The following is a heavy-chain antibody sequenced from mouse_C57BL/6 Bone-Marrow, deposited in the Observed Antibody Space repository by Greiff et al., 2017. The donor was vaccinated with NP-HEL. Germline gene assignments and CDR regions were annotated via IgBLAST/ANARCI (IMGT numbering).Heavy chain of an antibody. V-gene: IGHV1-64*01. CDR1: GYTFTSYW. CDR2: IHPNSGST. Sequence: QVQLQQPGAELVKPGASVKLSCKASGYTFTSYWMHWVKQRPGQGLEWIGMIHPNSGSTNYNEKFKSKATLTVDKSSSTAYMQLSSLTSEDSAVYYCARRSLRSYYFDYWGQGTTLTVSS. J-gene: IGHJ2*01. CDR3: ARRSLRSYYFDY. D-gene: IGHD1-1*01.